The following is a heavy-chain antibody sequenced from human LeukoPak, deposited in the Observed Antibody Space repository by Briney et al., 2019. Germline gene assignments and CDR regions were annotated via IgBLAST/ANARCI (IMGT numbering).Heavy chain of an antibody. CDR3: ASTRGGTAFRN. CDR1: GGSISSYY. Sequence: SEALSLTCTVSGGSISSYYWSWIRQPPGKGLEWIGYIYYSGSTNYNPSLKSRVTISVDTSKNQFSLKLSSVTAADTAVYYCASTRGGTAFRNWGQGTLVTVSS. D-gene: IGHD2-15*01. V-gene: IGHV4-59*01. J-gene: IGHJ4*02. CDR2: IYYSGST.